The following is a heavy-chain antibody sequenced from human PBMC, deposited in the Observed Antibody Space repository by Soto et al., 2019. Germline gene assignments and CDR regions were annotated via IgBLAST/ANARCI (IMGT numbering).Heavy chain of an antibody. CDR2: IIPIFGTA. Sequence: SVKFSCKASGGTFSSYAISWVRQAPGQGLEWMGGIIPIFGTANYAQKFQGRVTITADESTSTAYMELSSLRSEDTAVYYCAARQRKYYDILTGYSPFDYWGQGTLVTVSS. CDR1: GGTFSSYA. D-gene: IGHD3-9*01. V-gene: IGHV1-69*13. CDR3: AARQRKYYDILTGYSPFDY. J-gene: IGHJ4*02.